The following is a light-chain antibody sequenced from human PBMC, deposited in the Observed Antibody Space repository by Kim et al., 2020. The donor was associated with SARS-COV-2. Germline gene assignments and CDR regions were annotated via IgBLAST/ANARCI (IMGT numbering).Light chain of an antibody. V-gene: IGKV3-20*01. CDR2: SAS. Sequence: LSPRERATLSCRASQSVTSNFLAWYQQKPGQAPRLLIYSASSRATGIPDRFSGSGSGTDFTLTINRVEPEDFVVYYCHQYGSSPLTFGPGTKLEI. CDR3: HQYGSSPLT. J-gene: IGKJ2*01. CDR1: QSVTSNF.